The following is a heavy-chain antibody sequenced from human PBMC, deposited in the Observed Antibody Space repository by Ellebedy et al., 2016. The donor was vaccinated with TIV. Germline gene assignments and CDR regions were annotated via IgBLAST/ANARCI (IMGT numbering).Heavy chain of an antibody. V-gene: IGHV3-74*01. CDR1: GFTFSGYW. CDR3: ARDYYGSGDY. D-gene: IGHD3-10*01. J-gene: IGHJ4*02. CDR2: ISRDGTTT. Sequence: GESLKISCAASGFTFSGYWMLWVRQAPGKGLVWVSRISRDGTTTDYADSVKGRFTISRDNAKNTVYLQMDSLMAEDTAVYFCARDYYGSGDYWGQGTLVTVSS.